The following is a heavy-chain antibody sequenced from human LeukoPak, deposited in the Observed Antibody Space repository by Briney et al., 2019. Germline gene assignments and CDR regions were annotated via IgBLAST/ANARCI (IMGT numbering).Heavy chain of an antibody. CDR2: ISSSGSTI. D-gene: IGHD6-19*01. V-gene: IGHV3-48*03. CDR1: GFTFSSYE. Sequence: GGSLRLSCAASGFTFSSYEMNWVRQAPGKGLEWVSYISSSGSTIYYADSVKGRFTISRDNAKNSLHLQMNSLRAEDTAVYYCARVRVLAVAGALNYMDVWGKGTTVTISS. J-gene: IGHJ6*03. CDR3: ARVRVLAVAGALNYMDV.